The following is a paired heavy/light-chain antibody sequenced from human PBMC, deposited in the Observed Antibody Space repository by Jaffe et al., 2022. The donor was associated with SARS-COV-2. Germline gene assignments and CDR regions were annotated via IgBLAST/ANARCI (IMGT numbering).Light chain of an antibody. CDR1: QTILYSSKNKNY. CDR2: WTS. V-gene: IGKV4-1*01. J-gene: IGKJ1*01. Sequence: DIVMTQSPDSLAVSLGERATINCKSSQTILYSSKNKNYLTWYQQKPGQPPKLLIYWTSTRESGVPDRFSGSGSGTDFTLTISSLQAEDVAVYYCQQYYSIPWTFGQGTKVEIK. CDR3: QQYYSIPWT.
Heavy chain of an antibody. J-gene: IGHJ6*02. CDR3: AGGPGVRGVTSYYYYGMDV. V-gene: IGHV4-59*01. CDR2: IYYSGST. Sequence: QVQLQESGPGLVKPSETLSLTCTVSGGSISSYYWSWIRQSPGKGLEWIGYIYYSGSTNYNPSLKSRVTISVDTSKNQFSLKLSSVTAADTAVYYCAGGPGVRGVTSYYYYGMDVWGQGTTVTVSS. CDR1: GGSISSYY. D-gene: IGHD3-10*01.